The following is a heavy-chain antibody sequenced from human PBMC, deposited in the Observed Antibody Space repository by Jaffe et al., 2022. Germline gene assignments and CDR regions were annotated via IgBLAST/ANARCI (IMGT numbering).Heavy chain of an antibody. CDR2: IYYSGST. Sequence: QVQLQESGPGLVKPSETLSLTCTVSGGSISSYYWSWIRQPPGKGLEWIGYIYYSGSTNYNPSLKSRVTISVDTSKNQFSLKLSSVTAADTAVYYCARVGAYYDSSGYSHDAFDIWGQGTMVTVSS. J-gene: IGHJ3*02. D-gene: IGHD3-22*01. CDR3: ARVGAYYDSSGYSHDAFDI. CDR1: GGSISSYY. V-gene: IGHV4-59*01.